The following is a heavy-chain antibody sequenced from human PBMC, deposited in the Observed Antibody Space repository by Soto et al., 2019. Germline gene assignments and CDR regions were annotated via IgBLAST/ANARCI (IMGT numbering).Heavy chain of an antibody. CDR2: ISGSGGST. V-gene: IGHV3-23*01. CDR3: AKDFYIAAAGMYYGMDV. J-gene: IGHJ6*02. Sequence: EVQLLESGGSLVQPGGSLRLSCAASGFTFSSHAMSWVRQAPRKGLEWVSAISGSGGSTYYADSVKGRFTISRDNSKNTLYLQMNSLRAEDTAVYYCAKDFYIAAAGMYYGMDVWGQGTTVTVSS. CDR1: GFTFSSHA. D-gene: IGHD6-13*01.